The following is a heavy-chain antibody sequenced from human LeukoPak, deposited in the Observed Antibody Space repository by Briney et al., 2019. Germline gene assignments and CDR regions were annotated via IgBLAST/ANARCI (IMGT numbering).Heavy chain of an antibody. V-gene: IGHV6-1*01. CDR3: ARAGIAVAGRVGFDY. J-gene: IGHJ4*02. CDR2: TYYRSKWYN. Sequence: SQTLSLTYAISGDSVSINSAAWNWIRQYPSGGLEWLGRTYYRSKWYNDYAVSVKSRITINPDTSKNQFSLQLNSVTPEDTAVYYCARAGIAVAGRVGFDYWGQGTLVTVSS. D-gene: IGHD6-19*01. CDR1: GDSVSINSAA.